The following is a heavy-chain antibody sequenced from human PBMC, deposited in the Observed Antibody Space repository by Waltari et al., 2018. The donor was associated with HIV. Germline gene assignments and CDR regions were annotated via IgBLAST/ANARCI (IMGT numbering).Heavy chain of an antibody. D-gene: IGHD3-22*01. CDR1: GFTFSNYP. CDR2: ITSHGKNT. J-gene: IGHJ3*02. Sequence: EVQLVASGGGLVQPGGSLRLSCSASGFTFSNYPIHWVRQAPGKGLEYVSAITSHGKNTYYVDSVKGRFTISRDNSKNMLYLQMRSLRAEDTALYYCVKDSGYNSSGGAFDIWGQGTMVIVSS. V-gene: IGHV3-64D*06. CDR3: VKDSGYNSSGGAFDI.